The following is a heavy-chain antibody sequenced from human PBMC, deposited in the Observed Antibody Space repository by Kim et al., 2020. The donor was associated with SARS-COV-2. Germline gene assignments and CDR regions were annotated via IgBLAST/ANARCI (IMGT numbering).Heavy chain of an antibody. Sequence: ASVKVSCKASGYTFTSYAMHWVRQAPGQRLEWMGWINAGNGNTKYSQKFQGRVTITRDTSASTAYMELSSLRSEDTAVYYCARGREAWISSPRYYYYYGMDVWGQGTTVTVSS. V-gene: IGHV1-3*01. CDR3: ARGREAWISSPRYYYYYGMDV. CDR2: INAGNGNT. D-gene: IGHD5-12*01. J-gene: IGHJ6*02. CDR1: GYTFTSYA.